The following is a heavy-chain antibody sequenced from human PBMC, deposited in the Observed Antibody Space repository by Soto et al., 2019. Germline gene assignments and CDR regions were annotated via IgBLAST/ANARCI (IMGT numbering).Heavy chain of an antibody. D-gene: IGHD5-12*01. CDR1: GFTFSSYA. CDR2: ISGSGGST. J-gene: IGHJ3*02. CDR3: ANGGVATIGAFDI. Sequence: GSLRLSCAASGFTFSSYAMSWVRQAPGKGLEWVSAISGSGGSTYYADSVKGRFTISRDNSKNTLYLQMNSLRAEDTAVYYCANGGVATIGAFDIWGQGTMVTVSS. V-gene: IGHV3-23*01.